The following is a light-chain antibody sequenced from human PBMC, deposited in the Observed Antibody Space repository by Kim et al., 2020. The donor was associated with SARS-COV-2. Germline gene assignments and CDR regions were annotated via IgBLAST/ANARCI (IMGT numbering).Light chain of an antibody. J-gene: IGKJ1*01. CDR2: KIS. CDR1: QSLAHSNGNTY. CDR3: MQATDFPRT. V-gene: IGKV2-24*01. Sequence: PVSIPCRSSQSLAHSNGNTYLSWLQQRPGQPPRLLIYKISNRLSGVPDRFSGSGAGTDFTLRINRVELEDVGVYYCMQATDFPRTFGQGTKVDIK.